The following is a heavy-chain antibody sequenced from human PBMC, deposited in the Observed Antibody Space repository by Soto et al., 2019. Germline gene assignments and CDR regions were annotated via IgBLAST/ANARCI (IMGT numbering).Heavy chain of an antibody. Sequence: EVQLLESGGGLVQPGGSLRLSCAASGFTFSSYAMSWVRQAPGKGLEWVLAISGSGGSTYYADSVKGRFTISRDNSKNTLYLQMNSLRAEDTAVYYCAKTHYYGSSYGMDVWGQGTTVTVSS. CDR3: AKTHYYGSSYGMDV. CDR1: GFTFSSYA. D-gene: IGHD3-10*01. CDR2: ISGSGGST. V-gene: IGHV3-23*01. J-gene: IGHJ6*02.